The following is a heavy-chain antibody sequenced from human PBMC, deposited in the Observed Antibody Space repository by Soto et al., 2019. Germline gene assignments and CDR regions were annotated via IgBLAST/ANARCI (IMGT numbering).Heavy chain of an antibody. CDR2: INHSGST. V-gene: IGHV4-34*01. D-gene: IGHD3-22*01. CDR3: ASSGYDSSGYYSRPFDY. J-gene: IGHJ4*02. Sequence: PLETLSLTCAVYGGSFSGYYWSWIRQPPGKGLEWIGEINHSGSTNYNPSLKSRVTISVDTSKNQFSLKLSSVTAADTAVYYCASSGYDSSGYYSRPFDYWGQGTLVTVSS. CDR1: GGSFSGYY.